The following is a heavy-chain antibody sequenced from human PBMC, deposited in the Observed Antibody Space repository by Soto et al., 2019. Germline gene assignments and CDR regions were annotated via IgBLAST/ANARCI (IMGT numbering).Heavy chain of an antibody. CDR2: ISSSGSTI. CDR1: GFTFSDYY. D-gene: IGHD3-3*01. CDR3: ARFSQLRFLEWSWDFDY. J-gene: IGHJ4*02. V-gene: IGHV3-11*01. Sequence: PGGSLRLSCAASGFTFSDYYMSWIRQAPGKGLEWVSYISSSGSTIYYADSVKGRFTISRDNAKNSLYLQMNSLRAEDTAVYYCARFSQLRFLEWSWDFDYWGQGTLVTVSS.